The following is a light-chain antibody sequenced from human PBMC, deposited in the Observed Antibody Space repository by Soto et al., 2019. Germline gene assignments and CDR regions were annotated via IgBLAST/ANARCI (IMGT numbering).Light chain of an antibody. CDR2: KPS. V-gene: IGKV1-5*03. CDR3: QQYNSYSRT. Sequence: DIQMTQSPSTLSPSVRDRVTITCRASQSISSSLAWYQQKPGKAPKLLIYKPSSLERWVPSRFSGSGSGTEFTLTISSLQPDDFATYYCQQYNSYSRTFGQGTKVEIK. J-gene: IGKJ1*01. CDR1: QSISSS.